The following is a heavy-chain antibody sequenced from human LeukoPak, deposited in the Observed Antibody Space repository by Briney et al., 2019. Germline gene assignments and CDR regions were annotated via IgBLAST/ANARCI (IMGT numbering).Heavy chain of an antibody. CDR2: IYYSGST. CDR1: GGSISSYY. CDR3: VRGPPDYDILTGFYYYGMDV. D-gene: IGHD3-9*01. V-gene: IGHV4-59*01. J-gene: IGHJ6*02. Sequence: PSETLSLTCTVSGGSISSYYWSWIRQPPGKGLEWIGDIYYSGSTNYNPSLKSRVTISVDTSKNQFSLKLSSVTAADTAVYYCVRGPPDYDILTGFYYYGMDVWGQGTTVTVSS.